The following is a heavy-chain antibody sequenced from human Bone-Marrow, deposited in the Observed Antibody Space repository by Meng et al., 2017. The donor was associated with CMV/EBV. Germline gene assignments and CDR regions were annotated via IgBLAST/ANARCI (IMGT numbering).Heavy chain of an antibody. V-gene: IGHV1-69*04. J-gene: IGHJ4*02. Sequence: SVKVSCKASGGTFSSYAISWARQAPGQGLEWMGRIIPILGIANYAQKFQGRVTITADKSTSTAYMELSSLRSEDTAVYYCARDGGDDFWSGFDYWGQGTLVTVSS. CDR2: IIPILGIA. CDR1: GGTFSSYA. CDR3: ARDGGDDFWSGFDY. D-gene: IGHD3-3*01.